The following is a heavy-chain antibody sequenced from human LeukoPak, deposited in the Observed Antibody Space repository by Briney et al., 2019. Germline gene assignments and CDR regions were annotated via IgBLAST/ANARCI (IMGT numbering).Heavy chain of an antibody. V-gene: IGHV1-69*06. J-gene: IGHJ4*02. Sequence: SVNVSPKSSVGTFTIYTSSWVRQTPRQGLEWVGGIITIFGTANYAQKFQGRVTITADKSTSTAYMLLSSLRSEDTAVYCGARSEKYSSSSAGDYWGQGTLVTVSS. D-gene: IGHD6-6*01. CDR3: ARSEKYSSSSAGDY. CDR2: IITIFGTA. CDR1: VGTFTIYT.